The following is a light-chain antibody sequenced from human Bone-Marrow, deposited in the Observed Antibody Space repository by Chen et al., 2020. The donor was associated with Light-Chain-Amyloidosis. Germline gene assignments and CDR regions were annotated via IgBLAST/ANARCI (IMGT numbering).Light chain of an antibody. CDR1: QTISSNY. J-gene: IGKJ4*01. CDR3: QQYGTSPLP. CDR2: GSS. V-gene: IGKV3-20*01. Sequence: EIVLTQSPGTLSLSPGEGANLSCRASQTISSNYLTWYQQKFGQAPRLLIYGSSSRATGIPDRFTGSGSGTDFTLTINRLEPEDFGMYYCQQYGTSPLPFGGGTKVEIK.